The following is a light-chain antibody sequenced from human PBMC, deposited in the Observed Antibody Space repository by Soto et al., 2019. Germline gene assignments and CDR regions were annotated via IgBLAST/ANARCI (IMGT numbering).Light chain of an antibody. CDR2: NDN. CDR1: SSNIGSNY. CDR3: AVWDDSLSGVV. Sequence: QSVLTQPPSASGTPGQRVTISCSGSSSNIGSNYVYWYQQLPGTAPKLLIYNDNERPSGVPDRFSGSKSGTSASLGISGLRSEDEAHYFCAVWDDSLSGVVFGGGTKVTVL. V-gene: IGLV1-47*02. J-gene: IGLJ2*01.